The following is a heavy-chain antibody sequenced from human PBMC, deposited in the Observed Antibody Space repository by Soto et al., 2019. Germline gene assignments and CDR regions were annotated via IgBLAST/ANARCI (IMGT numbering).Heavy chain of an antibody. V-gene: IGHV4-4*02. D-gene: IGHD3-10*01. J-gene: IGHJ5*02. CDR3: ARDYYGSGSYYNVGWFDP. Sequence: SETLSLTCAVSGGSISSSNWWSWVRQPPGKGLEWIGEIYHSGSTNYNPSLKSRVTISVDKSKNQFSLKLSSVTAADTAVYYCARDYYGSGSYYNVGWFDPWGQGTLVTVSS. CDR2: IYHSGST. CDR1: GGSISSSNW.